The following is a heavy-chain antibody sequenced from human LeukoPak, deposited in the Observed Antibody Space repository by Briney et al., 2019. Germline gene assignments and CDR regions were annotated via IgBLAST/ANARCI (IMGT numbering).Heavy chain of an antibody. J-gene: IGHJ6*02. Sequence: GSLRLSCAASGFTFSSYAMHWVRQAPGKGLEWVAVISYDGSNKYYADSVKGRFTISRDNSKNTLYLQMNSLRAEDTAVYYCARDHMQVGWFGELVSYYYYYGMDVWGQGTPVTVSS. CDR2: ISYDGSNK. CDR3: ARDHMQVGWFGELVSYYYYYGMDV. D-gene: IGHD3-10*01. CDR1: GFTFSSYA. V-gene: IGHV3-30*04.